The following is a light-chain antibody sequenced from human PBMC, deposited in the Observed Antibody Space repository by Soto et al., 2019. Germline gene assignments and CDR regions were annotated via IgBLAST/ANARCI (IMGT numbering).Light chain of an antibody. Sequence: DIPMTQSPSSLSASVGDRVTVTCRAGQSISSYLTWYQQRPGKAPKLLIYSASTLQTGVPSRFSGSGSGTDFTITISSRQHADFATYYCHQSYIGLFTFGPGTKVDIK. V-gene: IGKV1-39*01. CDR2: SAS. CDR3: HQSYIGLFT. J-gene: IGKJ3*01. CDR1: QSISSY.